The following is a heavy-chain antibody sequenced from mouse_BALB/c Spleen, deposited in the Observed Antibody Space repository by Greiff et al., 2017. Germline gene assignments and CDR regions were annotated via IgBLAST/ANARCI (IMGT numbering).Heavy chain of an antibody. Sequence: VKLQESGPGLVAPSQSLSITCTVSGFSLTSYGVHWVRQPPGKGLEWLGVIWAGGSTNYNSALMSRLSISKDNSKSQVFLQMNSLQTDDTAMYYCARDPLLLRLDVWGAGTTVTVSS. J-gene: IGHJ1*01. CDR1: GFSLTSYG. CDR3: ARDPLLLRLDV. V-gene: IGHV2-9*02. D-gene: IGHD1-1*01. CDR2: IWAGGST.